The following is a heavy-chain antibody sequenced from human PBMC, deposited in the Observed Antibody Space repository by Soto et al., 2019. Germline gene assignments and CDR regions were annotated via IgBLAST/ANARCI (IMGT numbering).Heavy chain of an antibody. CDR2: VYYGGST. CDR3: AGGDYYHSSGYYFYYYTMDV. V-gene: IGHV4-39*01. J-gene: IGHJ6*02. CDR1: GGSISSSSYY. D-gene: IGHD3-22*01. Sequence: SSETLSLTCTVSGGSISSSSYYWGWIRQPPGKGLKWIGNVYYGGSTYYNPSLKSRVTISVETSKSQFSLKLSSVTAADTAVYYCAGGDYYHSSGYYFYYYTMDVWGQGTTVTVSS.